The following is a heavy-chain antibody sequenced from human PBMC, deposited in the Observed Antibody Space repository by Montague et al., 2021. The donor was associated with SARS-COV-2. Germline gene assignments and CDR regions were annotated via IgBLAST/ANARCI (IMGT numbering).Heavy chain of an antibody. CDR2: PYYRTKWYN. D-gene: IGHD1-1*01. Sequence: CAISGDSVARISATSNWLRSSLPTGLEFLCSPYYRTKWYNDYAXXXRGRVTINPDTSKNQFSLQLNTMTPEDTDIYYCTSGREGNYNVMDVWGQGTTVTVSS. V-gene: IGHV6-1*01. J-gene: IGHJ6*02. CDR1: GDSVARISAT. CDR3: TSGREGNYNVMDV.